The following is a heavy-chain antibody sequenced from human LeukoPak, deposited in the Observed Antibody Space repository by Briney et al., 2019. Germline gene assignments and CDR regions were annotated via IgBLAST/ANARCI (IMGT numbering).Heavy chain of an antibody. Sequence: SETLSLTCTVSGGSISSYYWSWIRQPPGKGLEWIGYIYYSGSTNYNPSLKSRVTISVDTSKNQFSLKLSSVTAADTAVYYCARHGKMYYDILTGYYDYWGQGTLVTVSS. V-gene: IGHV4-59*08. CDR1: GGSISSYY. CDR3: ARHGKMYYDILTGYYDY. CDR2: IYYSGST. D-gene: IGHD3-9*01. J-gene: IGHJ4*02.